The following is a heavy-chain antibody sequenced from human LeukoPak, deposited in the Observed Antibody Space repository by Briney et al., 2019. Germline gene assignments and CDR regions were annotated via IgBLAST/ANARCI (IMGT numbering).Heavy chain of an antibody. CDR3: ARGPRYCSSISCYELDY. CDR2: INQSGSI. J-gene: IGHJ4*02. D-gene: IGHD2-2*01. Sequence: SGTLSLTCTVYGGSFSGYYWSWIRQPPGKGLEWIGAINQSGSINYNPSLKSRVTISGDTSKNQLSLKMMYVTAADTAVYYCARGPRYCSSISCYELDYWGQGTLVTVSS. V-gene: IGHV4-34*01. CDR1: GGSFSGYY.